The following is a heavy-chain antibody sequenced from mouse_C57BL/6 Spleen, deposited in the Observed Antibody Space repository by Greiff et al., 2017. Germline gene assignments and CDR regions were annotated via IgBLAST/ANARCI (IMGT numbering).Heavy chain of an antibody. Sequence: QVQLKQSGAELARPGASVKLSCKASGYTFTSYGISWVKQRTGQGLEWIGEIYPRSGNTYYNEKFKGKATLTADKSSSTAYMELRSLTSEDSAVYFCARRGEEYGYDGDYYAMDYWGQGTSVTVSS. V-gene: IGHV1-81*01. D-gene: IGHD2-2*01. J-gene: IGHJ4*01. CDR1: GYTFTSYG. CDR2: IYPRSGNT. CDR3: ARRGEEYGYDGDYYAMDY.